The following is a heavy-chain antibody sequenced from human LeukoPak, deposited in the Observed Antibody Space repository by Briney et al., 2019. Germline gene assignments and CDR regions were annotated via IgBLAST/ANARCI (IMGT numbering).Heavy chain of an antibody. D-gene: IGHD2-15*01. CDR2: IIPIFGIA. Sequence: EASVKVSCKASGGTFSSYAISWVRQAPGQGLEWMGRIIPIFGIANYAQKFQGRVTITADRSTSTAYVELSSLRSEDTAVYYCATVVPNDYYYYYCMDVWGQGTTVTVSS. CDR3: ATVVPNDYYYYYCMDV. J-gene: IGHJ6*02. V-gene: IGHV1-69*04. CDR1: GGTFSSYA.